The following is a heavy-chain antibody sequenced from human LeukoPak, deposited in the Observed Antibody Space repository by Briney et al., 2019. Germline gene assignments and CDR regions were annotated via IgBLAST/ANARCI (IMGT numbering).Heavy chain of an antibody. Sequence: ASVKVSCKASGGTFSSYAISWVRQAPGQGLEWMGGIIPIFGTANYAQKFQGRVTITADESTSTAYMELSSLRSEDTAVYYCALPSTVVTWGLGQYDYWGQGTLVTVSS. J-gene: IGHJ4*02. D-gene: IGHD4-23*01. V-gene: IGHV1-69*01. CDR2: IIPIFGTA. CDR3: ALPSTVVTWGLGQYDY. CDR1: GGTFSSYA.